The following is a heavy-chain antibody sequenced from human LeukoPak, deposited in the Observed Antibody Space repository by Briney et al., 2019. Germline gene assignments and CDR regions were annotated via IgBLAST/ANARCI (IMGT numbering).Heavy chain of an antibody. J-gene: IGHJ4*02. CDR2: MSSDGRKE. CDR3: SRDEALTGETFDY. Sequence: GGSLRLSSAASGFTFSSFAMHWGRQAPGKGLEWVAVMSSDGRKEYYADSVKGRFTISRDNSKSTRFLQMSSLRPEDTAVYYCSRDEALTGETFDYWGQGTLVTVSS. V-gene: IGHV3-30*15. D-gene: IGHD3-9*01. CDR1: GFTFSSFA.